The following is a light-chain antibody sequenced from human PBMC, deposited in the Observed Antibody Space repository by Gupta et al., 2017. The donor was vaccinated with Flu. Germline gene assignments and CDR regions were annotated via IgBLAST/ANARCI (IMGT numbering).Light chain of an antibody. CDR2: GAS. CDR1: HTIMLY. V-gene: IGKV1-39*01. Sequence: GDQVNLTCRASHTIMLYLNGDQKNHGKAPKLLIYGASNLKSVVPSRFSGSGSGTDFSLTISSLQPEDFATYCCQQTYSTLSTFGQGTRMEIK. J-gene: IGKJ1*01. CDR3: QQTYSTLST.